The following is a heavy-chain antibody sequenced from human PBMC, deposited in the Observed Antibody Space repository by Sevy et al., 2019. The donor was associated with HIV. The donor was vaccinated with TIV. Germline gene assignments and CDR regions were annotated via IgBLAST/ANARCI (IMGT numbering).Heavy chain of an antibody. D-gene: IGHD6-19*01. CDR1: GFSLNNYW. J-gene: IGHJ4*02. CDR3: VRAIQSDGSF. CDR2: IRQDGSEI. Sequence: GGSLRLSCAASGFSLNNYWMNWVRQAPGKGLEWVANIRQDGSEIYYVASVKGRFTISRDNARNLVYLQMNSLRVEDTALYYCVRAIQSDGSFWGQGALVTVSS. V-gene: IGHV3-7*01.